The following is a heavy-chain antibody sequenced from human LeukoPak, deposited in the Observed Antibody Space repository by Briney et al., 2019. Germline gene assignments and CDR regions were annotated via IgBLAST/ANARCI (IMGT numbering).Heavy chain of an antibody. CDR2: IYYSGST. CDR3: ARGHTMVRGRPKNQFDY. J-gene: IGHJ4*02. D-gene: IGHD3-10*01. Sequence: PLETLSLTCTISGGSISSSRHYWGSIRQPPGNWLGWMGRIYYSGSTYYNPSLKSRVTISVDTSKNQFSLKLSSVTAADTAVYYCARGHTMVRGRPKNQFDYWGQGTLVTVSS. CDR1: GGSISSSRHY. V-gene: IGHV4-39*01.